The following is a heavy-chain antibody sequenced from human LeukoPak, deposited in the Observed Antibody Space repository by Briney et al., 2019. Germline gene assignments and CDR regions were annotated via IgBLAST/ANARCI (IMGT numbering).Heavy chain of an antibody. Sequence: GGSLRLSCAASGFTFSSYAMHWVRQAPGKGLEWVAVISYDGSNKYYADSVKGRFTISRDNSKNTLYLQMNSLRAEDTAVYYCARVYGVKGYFDYWGQGTLVTVSS. J-gene: IGHJ4*02. CDR1: GFTFSSYA. D-gene: IGHD4-17*01. CDR3: ARVYGVKGYFDY. V-gene: IGHV3-30-3*01. CDR2: ISYDGSNK.